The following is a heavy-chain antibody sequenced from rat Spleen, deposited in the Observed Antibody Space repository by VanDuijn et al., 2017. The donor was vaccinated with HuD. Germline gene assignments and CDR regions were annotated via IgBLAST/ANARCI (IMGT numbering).Heavy chain of an antibody. CDR2: INSAGST. D-gene: IGHD1-12*02. CDR3: ARRRYDGTYYLY. Sequence: EVQLQESGPGLVKPSQSLSLTCSVTDYSITSNYWDWIRKFPGNKLEWMGYINSAGSTNYNPSLKSRISITRDTSKNQFFLQVNSVTTEDTANYYCARRRYDGTYYLYWGQGVMVTVSS. V-gene: IGHV3-3*01. CDR1: DYSITSNY. J-gene: IGHJ2*01.